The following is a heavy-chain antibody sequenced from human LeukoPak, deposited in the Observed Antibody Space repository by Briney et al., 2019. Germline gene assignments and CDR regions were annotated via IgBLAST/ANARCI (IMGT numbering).Heavy chain of an antibody. CDR1: GFTFSNYW. D-gene: IGHD7-27*01. V-gene: IGHV3-7*01. Sequence: GGSLRLSCAASGFTFSNYWMSWVRQAPGKGLEWVANIKQDGSEKYYMDSVRGRFTISRDNAKGSLDLQMNNLRAEDTGIYYCARDLGIDRFDCWGQGTLVTVSS. J-gene: IGHJ4*02. CDR3: ARDLGIDRFDC. CDR2: IKQDGSEK.